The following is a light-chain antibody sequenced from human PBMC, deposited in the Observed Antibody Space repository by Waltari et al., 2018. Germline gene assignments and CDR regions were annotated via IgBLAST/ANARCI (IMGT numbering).Light chain of an antibody. J-gene: IGKJ1*01. CDR2: WGS. Sequence: PASVSGSPGQSITISCKASQNFSYSSDRRRCIAWYQQKSGQSPKLLIYWGSVRESGVPDRFSGSGSGADFSLTISGLQAEDVAVYYCQQFYTIPPTFGPGTRVDLK. V-gene: IGKV4-1*01. CDR1: QNFSYSSDRRRC. CDR3: QQFYTIPPT.